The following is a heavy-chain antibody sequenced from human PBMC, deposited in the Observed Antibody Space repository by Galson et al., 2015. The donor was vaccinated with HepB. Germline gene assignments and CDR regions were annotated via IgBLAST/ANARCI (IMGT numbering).Heavy chain of an antibody. V-gene: IGHV4-39*01. Sequence: LSLTCTVSGGSISSNSYYWGWIRQPPGKGLEWIGSIYYSGSTYYNPSLKSRVTISVDTSKNQFSLKLSSVTAADTAVYYCARPHNVEMALVAFDIWGQGTMVTVSS. CDR3: ARPHNVEMALVAFDI. CDR1: GGSISSNSYY. J-gene: IGHJ3*02. CDR2: IYYSGST. D-gene: IGHD5-24*01.